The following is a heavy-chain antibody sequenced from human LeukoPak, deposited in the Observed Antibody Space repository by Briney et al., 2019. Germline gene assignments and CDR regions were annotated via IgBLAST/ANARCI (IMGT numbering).Heavy chain of an antibody. Sequence: GGSLRLSCAASGFTYSAYSMNWVRQAPEKGLEWVSYIGSSSSPIYYADSVKGRFTISRDNAKNSLYLQMDSLRAEDTAVYYCARDQAYSFDYWGQGTLVTVSS. D-gene: IGHD4-11*01. CDR1: GFTYSAYS. CDR3: ARDQAYSFDY. CDR2: IGSSSSPI. V-gene: IGHV3-48*01. J-gene: IGHJ4*02.